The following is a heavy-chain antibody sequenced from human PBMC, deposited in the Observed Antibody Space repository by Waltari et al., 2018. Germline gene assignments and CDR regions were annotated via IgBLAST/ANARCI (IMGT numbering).Heavy chain of an antibody. CDR2: ISPNSGGS. CDR3: ARDRITRRAHHAFDI. CDR1: GYTFTDYY. V-gene: IGHV1-2*02. Sequence: QVQLVQSGAEVKKPGASVRVSCKASGYTFTDYYFNWGRQAPGQGLEWMGWISPNSGGSKFAQKFQGRVTLTRDTSIGTVYLDLGSLRYDDTAVYYCARDRITRRAHHAFDIWGEGTMVTVSS. D-gene: IGHD3-10*01. J-gene: IGHJ3*02.